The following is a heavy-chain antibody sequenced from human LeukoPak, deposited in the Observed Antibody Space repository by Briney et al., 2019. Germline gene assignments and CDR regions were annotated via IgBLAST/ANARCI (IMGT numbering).Heavy chain of an antibody. V-gene: IGHV3-48*03. Sequence: GGSLRLSCAASGFTFSSYEVNWVRQAPGEGLEWVSYISSSGSTIYYADSVKGRFTISRDNAKNSLYLQMNRLRAEDTAVYYCARGPRITIFGVLYYYGMDVWGQGTTVTVSS. CDR3: ARGPRITIFGVLYYYGMDV. CDR1: GFTFSSYE. CDR2: ISSSGSTI. J-gene: IGHJ6*02. D-gene: IGHD3-3*01.